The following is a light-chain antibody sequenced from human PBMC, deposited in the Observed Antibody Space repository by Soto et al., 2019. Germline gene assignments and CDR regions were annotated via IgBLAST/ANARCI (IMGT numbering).Light chain of an antibody. CDR2: DVS. J-gene: IGLJ1*01. Sequence: QSALTQPASVSGSPGQSITISCTGTSSDVGGENYASWYQQHPGRAPNLMMYDVSNRPSGVSNRFSGSKSGNTASLTISGLQAEDEADYYCSSYSTTSTLVFGSGTK. V-gene: IGLV2-14*03. CDR3: SSYSTTSTLV. CDR1: SSDVGGENY.